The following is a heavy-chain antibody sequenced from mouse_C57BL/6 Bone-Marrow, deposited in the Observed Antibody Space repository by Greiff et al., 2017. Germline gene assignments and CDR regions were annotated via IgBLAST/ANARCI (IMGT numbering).Heavy chain of an antibody. CDR3: ARDYYGSRGGMDY. J-gene: IGHJ4*01. Sequence: EVKLVESEGGLVQPGSSMKLSCTASGFTFSDYYMAWVRQVPEKGLEWVANINYDGSSTYYLDSLKSRFIISRDNAKNILYLQMSSLKSEDTATYYCARDYYGSRGGMDYWGQGTSVTVSS. CDR2: INYDGSST. CDR1: GFTFSDYY. D-gene: IGHD1-1*01. V-gene: IGHV5-16*01.